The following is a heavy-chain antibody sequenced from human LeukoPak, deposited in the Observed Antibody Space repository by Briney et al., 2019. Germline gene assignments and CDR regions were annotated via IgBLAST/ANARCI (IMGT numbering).Heavy chain of an antibody. D-gene: IGHD4-17*01. CDR3: ATRDYGQFDY. CDR1: GYTFTDYY. CDR2: INPNSGGT. J-gene: IGHJ4*02. Sequence: AASVTVSCKASGYTFTDYYMHWVRQAPGQGLEWMGWINPNSGGTNYAQKFQGRVTMTRDTSISTAYMELSRLRSDDTAVYYCATRDYGQFDYWGQGTLVTVSS. V-gene: IGHV1-2*02.